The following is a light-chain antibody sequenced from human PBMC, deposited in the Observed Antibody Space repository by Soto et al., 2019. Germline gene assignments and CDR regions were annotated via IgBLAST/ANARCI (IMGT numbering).Light chain of an antibody. CDR2: GGS. Sequence: EIVLTQSPGTLSLSPGERGTLSCRASQSLSSSYLAWYQQKPGQAPRLLIYGGSTRATGIPDRFSGSGSGTDFTLTISRLEPEDFAVYYCQHYYSSLFIFGHGTKVDIK. CDR1: QSLSSSY. J-gene: IGKJ3*01. V-gene: IGKV3-20*01. CDR3: QHYYSSLFI.